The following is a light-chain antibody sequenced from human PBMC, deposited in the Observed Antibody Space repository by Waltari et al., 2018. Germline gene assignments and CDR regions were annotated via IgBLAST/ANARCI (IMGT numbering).Light chain of an antibody. Sequence: DIQMTQSPSSLSASVGDRVTVTCRASQAINKELSWYQQKPGRAPTLLIYAASTLQTGVSSRFSGTGSGTDFTLAISSLQPEDVATYYCQQDYTTPYTFGQGTEVEI. CDR2: AAS. V-gene: IGKV1-27*01. CDR1: QAINKE. J-gene: IGKJ2*01. CDR3: QQDYTTPYT.